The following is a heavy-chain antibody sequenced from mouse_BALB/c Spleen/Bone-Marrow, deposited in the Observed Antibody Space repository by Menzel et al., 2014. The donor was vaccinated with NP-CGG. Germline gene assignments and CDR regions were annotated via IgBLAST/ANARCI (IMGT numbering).Heavy chain of an antibody. CDR2: IDPFNGGT. Sequence: VHVKQSGPELMKPGASVKISCKASGYSFTSHYMHWVKQSHGKSLEWIGYIDPFNGGTSYNQKFKGKATLTVDKSSNTAYMHLSSLTSEDSAVYYCARAYDFLDYWGQGSTLTVSS. CDR3: ARAYDFLDY. J-gene: IGHJ2*01. V-gene: IGHV1S135*01. D-gene: IGHD2-4*01. CDR1: GYSFTSHY.